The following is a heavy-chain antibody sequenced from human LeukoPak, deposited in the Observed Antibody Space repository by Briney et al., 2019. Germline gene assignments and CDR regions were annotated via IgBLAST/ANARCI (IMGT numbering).Heavy chain of an antibody. D-gene: IGHD3-10*01. Sequence: SETLSLTCTVSDGSISSRTYYWGWIRQPPGKGLEWIGEINHSGSTNYNPSLKSRVTMSIDTSKNQFSLKLSSITAADTAVYYCARDAKYYYGSRTYFFFEYWGQGTLLTVSS. CDR1: DGSISSRTYY. V-gene: IGHV4-39*07. J-gene: IGHJ4*02. CDR3: ARDAKYYYGSRTYFFFEY. CDR2: INHSGST.